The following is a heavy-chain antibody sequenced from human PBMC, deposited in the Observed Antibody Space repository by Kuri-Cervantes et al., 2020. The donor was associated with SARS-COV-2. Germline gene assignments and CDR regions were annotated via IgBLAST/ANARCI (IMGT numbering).Heavy chain of an antibody. Sequence: ASVKVSCKASGYTFTSYGISWVRQAPGQGLEWMGWISAYNGNTNYAQKLQGRVTMTTDTSTSTAYMELRSLRSDDTAVYYCARIPPSRYSSVGFDWFDPWGQGTLVTVSS. J-gene: IGHJ5*02. CDR2: ISAYNGNT. CDR1: GYTFTSYG. D-gene: IGHD6-19*01. CDR3: ARIPPSRYSSVGFDWFDP. V-gene: IGHV1-18*04.